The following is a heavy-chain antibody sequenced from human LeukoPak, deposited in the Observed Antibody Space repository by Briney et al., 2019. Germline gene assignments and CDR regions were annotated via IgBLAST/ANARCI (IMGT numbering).Heavy chain of an antibody. D-gene: IGHD6-19*01. Sequence: GSLRLSCAASGFTFIDYDMHWVRQVMGKGLEWVSAIGIRGDTHYSGSVKGRFTISRENAESSSYLQMNSLRAEDTAVYYCARGGIQVSGIDEFDYWGQGTLVTVSS. V-gene: IGHV3-13*01. J-gene: IGHJ4*02. CDR2: IGIRGDT. CDR1: GFTFIDYD. CDR3: ARGGIQVSGIDEFDY.